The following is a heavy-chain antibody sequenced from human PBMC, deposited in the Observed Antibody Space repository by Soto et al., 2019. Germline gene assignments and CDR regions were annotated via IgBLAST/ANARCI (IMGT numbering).Heavy chain of an antibody. CDR3: ARTSASYDIFAY. CDR1: GGSISSSSYY. CDR2: IYYSGST. V-gene: IGHV4-39*01. J-gene: IGHJ4*02. Sequence: QLQLQESGPGLVKPSETLSLTCTVSGGSISSSSYYWGWIRQPPGKGLEWIGSIYYSGSTYYNPSLKSRVTISVDTSKNQFSLKLSSVTAADTAVYYCARTSASYDIFAYWGQGTLVTVSS. D-gene: IGHD1-26*01.